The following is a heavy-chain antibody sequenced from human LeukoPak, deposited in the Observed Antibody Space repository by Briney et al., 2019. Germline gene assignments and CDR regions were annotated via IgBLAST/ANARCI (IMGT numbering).Heavy chain of an antibody. CDR1: AASLSSYY. V-gene: IGHV4-4*07. CDR2: IYTSGGT. J-gene: IGHJ5*02. CDR3: ARARPSGYDNWFDP. D-gene: IGHD2-2*01. Sequence: PSETLSLTCTVSAASLSSYYWSWIRQPAGKGMEWIGPIYTSGGTNYTPSLKGRVTMTVDTSKTQSSLKLSSVTAADTAVYYCARARPSGYDNWFDPWGQGTLVTVSS.